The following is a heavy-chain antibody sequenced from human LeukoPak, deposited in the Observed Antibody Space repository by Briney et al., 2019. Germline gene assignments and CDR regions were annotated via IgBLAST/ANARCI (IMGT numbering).Heavy chain of an antibody. CDR1: GFTFSSYG. J-gene: IGHJ3*02. CDR3: ANLYGIAAAKGMVFDI. Sequence: GGSLRLSCAASGFTFSSYGMHWVRQAPGKGLEWVAVISYDGSNKYYADSVKGRFTISRDNSKNTLYLQMNNLRAEDTAVYYCANLYGIAAAKGMVFDIWGQGTMVTVSS. D-gene: IGHD6-13*01. CDR2: ISYDGSNK. V-gene: IGHV3-30*18.